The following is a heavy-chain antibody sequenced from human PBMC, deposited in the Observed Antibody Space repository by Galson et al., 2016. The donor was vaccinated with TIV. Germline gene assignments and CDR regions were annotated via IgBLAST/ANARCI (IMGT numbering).Heavy chain of an antibody. D-gene: IGHD3-16*01. CDR2: IDTDGTTT. CDR1: GISVNNDW. V-gene: IGHV3-74*01. Sequence: LRLSCAASGISVNNDWMHWVRQSPEKGLVWVARIDTDGTTTYYADSVKGRFSISRDNAKNTVYLQMNNLIADDTGVYYCVRDRLGWHWGQGTLVTVSS. J-gene: IGHJ1*01. CDR3: VRDRLGWH.